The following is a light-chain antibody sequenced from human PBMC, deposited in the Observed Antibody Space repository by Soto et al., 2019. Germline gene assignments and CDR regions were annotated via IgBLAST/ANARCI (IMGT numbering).Light chain of an antibody. CDR2: AAS. CDR3: QQSYIYPRYT. V-gene: IGKV1-39*01. Sequence: DIQMTQSPSSLSASVGDRVTITCRASQNIASFLNWYQQEPGKAPKLLIYAASSLQSGVPSRFSGSGSGTDFTLTISSLQPEDFATYYCQQSYIYPRYTFGQGTKLEIK. J-gene: IGKJ2*01. CDR1: QNIASF.